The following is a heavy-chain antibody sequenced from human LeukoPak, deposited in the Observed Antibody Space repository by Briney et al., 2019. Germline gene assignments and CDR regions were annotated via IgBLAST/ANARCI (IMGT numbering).Heavy chain of an antibody. Sequence: GGSLRLSCAASGFTFSDYNMNWVRQAPGKGLEWVSFITSSGSTIHYADSVKGRFTISRDNAKNPLYLQMNSLGAEDTALYYCARETCTRTTCYIEYWGQGTLVTVSS. CDR3: ARETCTRTTCYIEY. CDR1: GFTFSDYN. CDR2: ITSSGSTI. J-gene: IGHJ4*02. D-gene: IGHD2-2*01. V-gene: IGHV3-48*01.